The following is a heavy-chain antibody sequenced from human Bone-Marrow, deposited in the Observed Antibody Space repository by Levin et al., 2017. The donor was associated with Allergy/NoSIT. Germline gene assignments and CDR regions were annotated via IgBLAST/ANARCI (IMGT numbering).Heavy chain of an antibody. CDR2: ISSDSNYI. D-gene: IGHD3-10*01. V-gene: IGHV3-21*01. CDR1: GFTFSSFS. CDR3: ARGNYGLFDS. J-gene: IGHJ4*02. Sequence: KTGGSLRLSCAASGFTFSSFSMSWVRQAPGKGLEWVSSISSDSNYIYYADSVKGRFTISRDNAKNSLFLQMNSLRAEDMAVYYCARGNYGLFDSWGQGTLVTVSS.